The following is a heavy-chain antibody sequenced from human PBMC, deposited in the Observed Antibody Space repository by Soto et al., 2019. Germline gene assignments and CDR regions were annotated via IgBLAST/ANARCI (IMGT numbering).Heavy chain of an antibody. CDR2: ISNDGSNK. CDR3: ARDPGTGYYDSSGYYYD. J-gene: IGHJ4*02. CDR1: GFSFSSYG. Sequence: PGGSLRLSCAASGFSFSSYGMHWVRQAPGKGLEWVAFISNDGSNKYYADSVKGRFTISRDNSKNTLYLQMNSLRAEDTAVYYCARDPGTGYYDSSGYYYDWGQGTLVTVSS. V-gene: IGHV3-30*03. D-gene: IGHD3-22*01.